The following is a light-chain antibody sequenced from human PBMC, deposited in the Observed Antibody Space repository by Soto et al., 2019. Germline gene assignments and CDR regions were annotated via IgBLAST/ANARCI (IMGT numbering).Light chain of an antibody. CDR3: SSYSSTTLV. Sequence: QSALTQPVSVSGSPGQSITISCTGTSSDVGGHDYVSWYQQHPGKAPKLIIYEVRNRPSGVSNRFSGSKSGNTASLTISGLQAEDEADYYCSSYSSTTLVFGTGTKVTVL. CDR2: EVR. CDR1: SSDVGGHDY. J-gene: IGLJ1*01. V-gene: IGLV2-14*01.